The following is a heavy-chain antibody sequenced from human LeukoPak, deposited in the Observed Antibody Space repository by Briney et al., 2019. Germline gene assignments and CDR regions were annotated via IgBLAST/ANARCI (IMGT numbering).Heavy chain of an antibody. CDR2: ISAYNGNT. V-gene: IGHV1-18*01. CDR3: ARDMITFGGAPLTPYY. D-gene: IGHD3-16*01. CDR1: GYTFTSYG. Sequence: ASVKDSCKASGYTFTSYGISRVRQAPGQGLEWMGWISAYNGNTNYAQKLQGRVTMTTDTSTSTAYMELRSLRSDDTAVYYCARDMITFGGAPLTPYYWGQGTLVTVSS. J-gene: IGHJ4*02.